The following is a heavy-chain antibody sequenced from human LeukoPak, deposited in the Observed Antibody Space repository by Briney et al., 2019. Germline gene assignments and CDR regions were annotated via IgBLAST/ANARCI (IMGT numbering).Heavy chain of an antibody. Sequence: PGGSLRLSCAASGFTFTSYAVSWVRQAPGKGLEWVSAIRGSGGSTYYADSVKGRFTISRDNSKNTLYLQMNSLRAEDTAVYYCARATGYYYDSSGDDYWGQGTLVTVSS. D-gene: IGHD3-22*01. CDR1: GFTFTSYA. CDR2: IRGSGGST. J-gene: IGHJ4*02. CDR3: ARATGYYYDSSGDDY. V-gene: IGHV3-23*01.